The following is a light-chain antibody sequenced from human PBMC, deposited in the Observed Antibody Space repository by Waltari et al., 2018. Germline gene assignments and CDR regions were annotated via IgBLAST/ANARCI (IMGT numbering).Light chain of an antibody. CDR1: SSDVGAFNY. CDR3: NSYATNSARV. V-gene: IGLV2-14*01. J-gene: IGLJ3*02. CDR2: EVS. Sequence: QSALTQPASVSGSPGQSITISCTGTSSDVGAFNYVSWHQQHPGKAPKLIIYEVSNRPSGVSNRFSGSKSGTTASLTISGLQAEDEADYYCNSYATNSARVFGGGTKLTVL.